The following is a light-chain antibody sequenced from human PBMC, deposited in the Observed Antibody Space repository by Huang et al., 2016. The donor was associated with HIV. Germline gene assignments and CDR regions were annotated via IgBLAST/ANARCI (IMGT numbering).Light chain of an antibody. Sequence: EIVMTQSPATLSVSPGERATLPCRASQSVSTNVAWYQQKLGQAPRLLIYGAVTRGTGVPARCSGSGAGTEFTLTINSLQSEDFAVYYCQQYNNWPPGTFGRGTKVEIK. CDR3: QQYNNWPPGT. J-gene: IGKJ1*01. CDR1: QSVSTN. CDR2: GAV. V-gene: IGKV3-15*01.